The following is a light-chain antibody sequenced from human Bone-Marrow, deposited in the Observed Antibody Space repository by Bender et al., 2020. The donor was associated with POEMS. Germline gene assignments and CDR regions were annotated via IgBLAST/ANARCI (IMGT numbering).Light chain of an antibody. J-gene: IGLJ2*01. V-gene: IGLV3-1*01. CDR1: VLSNQE. CDR2: KGI. CDR3: QAWDSGTGV. Sequence: SHELTQPPSVSVSPGQTARITCSGDVLSNQEVYWYQQKAGQAPVLVIYKGIERPSGIPERFSGSNSGNTATLTIAGTQTIDDGDYYCQAWDSGTGVFGGGTKLTVL.